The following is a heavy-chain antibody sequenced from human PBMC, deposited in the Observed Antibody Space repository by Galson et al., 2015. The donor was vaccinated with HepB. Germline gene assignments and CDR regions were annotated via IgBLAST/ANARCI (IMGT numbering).Heavy chain of an antibody. J-gene: IGHJ4*02. Sequence: SLRLSCAASGFTFSSYEMNWVRQAPGKGLEWVSYISSSGSTIYYADSVKGRFTISRDNAMNSLYLQMNSLRAEDTAVYYCARALLGPHTSGDYWGQGTLVTVSS. CDR1: GFTFSSYE. CDR3: ARALLGPHTSGDY. CDR2: ISSSGSTI. D-gene: IGHD3/OR15-3a*01. V-gene: IGHV3-48*03.